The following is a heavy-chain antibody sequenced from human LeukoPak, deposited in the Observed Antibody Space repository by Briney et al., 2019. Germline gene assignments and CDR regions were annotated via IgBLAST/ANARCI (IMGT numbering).Heavy chain of an antibody. J-gene: IGHJ4*02. CDR1: GFTVSSNS. D-gene: IGHD6-13*01. Sequence: GGSLRLSCAASGFTVSSNSMSWVRQAPGKGLKWVSVICGGGTTYYADSVKGRFTISRDNSQNTVYLQMNSLRGEDTGVYYCATGVASGGPRMCWGQGTLVTVSS. CDR3: ATGVASGGPRMC. V-gene: IGHV3-53*01. CDR2: ICGGGTT.